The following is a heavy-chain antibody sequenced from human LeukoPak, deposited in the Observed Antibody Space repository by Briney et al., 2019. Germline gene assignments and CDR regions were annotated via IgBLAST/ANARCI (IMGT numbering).Heavy chain of an antibody. CDR2: INPNSGGT. CDR3: ARGTGDYGDWYYFDY. D-gene: IGHD4-17*01. V-gene: IGHV1-2*02. CDR1: GYTFTDHF. J-gene: IGHJ4*02. Sequence: ASVKVSCKASGYTFTDHFMHWVRHAPGQGLEWMGWINPNSGGTSYAQKFQGRVTMTRDTSISTAYMELSRLRSDDTAVYYCARGTGDYGDWYYFDYWGQGTLVTVSS.